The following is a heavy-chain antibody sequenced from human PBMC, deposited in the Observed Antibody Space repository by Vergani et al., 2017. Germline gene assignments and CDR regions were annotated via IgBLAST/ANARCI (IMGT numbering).Heavy chain of an antibody. CDR3: VKDNDYDADGPFDL. D-gene: IGHD3-16*01. V-gene: IGHV3-9*01. J-gene: IGHJ2*01. Sequence: VEAGGGLVQPGGSLRLSCTASGFTFQALAFHRVRQVSGRGLEWVSGIDRNYGVKNGNSFEGRFSISRDNAKKAVFLQMNNLRHEDTALYFCVKDNDYDADGPFDLWGRGTLVTVSS. CDR1: GFTFQALA. CDR2: IDRNYGVK.